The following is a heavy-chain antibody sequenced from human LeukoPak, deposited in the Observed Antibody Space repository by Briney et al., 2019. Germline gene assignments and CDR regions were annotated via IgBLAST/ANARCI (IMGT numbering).Heavy chain of an antibody. CDR1: GGSISSSSYY. CDR2: IYYSGST. J-gene: IGHJ5*02. V-gene: IGHV4-39*01. D-gene: IGHD1-26*01. Sequence: KASETLSLTCTVSGGSISSSSYYWGWIRQPPGKGLEWIGSIYYSGSTYYNPSLKSRVTISVDTSKNQFSLKLSSVTAADTAVYYCARHYRGRYNWFDPWGQGTPVTVSS. CDR3: ARHYRGRYNWFDP.